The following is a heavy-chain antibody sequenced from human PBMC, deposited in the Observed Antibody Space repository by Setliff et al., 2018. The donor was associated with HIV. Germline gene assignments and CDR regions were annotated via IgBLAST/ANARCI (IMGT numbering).Heavy chain of an antibody. Sequence: ASVKVSCKASGYTSTNYYIHWVRQAPGQGLEWRGLINPSGGRTSYAQKFQGRLTMTRDTSRSTGYMELSSLRSEDTAVYYCARCYYDSSGPTDAFDIWGQGTVVTASS. V-gene: IGHV1-46*01. CDR2: INPSGGRT. CDR3: ARCYYDSSGPTDAFDI. D-gene: IGHD3-22*01. J-gene: IGHJ3*02. CDR1: GYTSTNYY.